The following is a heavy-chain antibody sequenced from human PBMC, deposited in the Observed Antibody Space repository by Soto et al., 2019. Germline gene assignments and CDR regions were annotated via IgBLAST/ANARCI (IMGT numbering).Heavy chain of an antibody. Sequence: QVQLVQSGAEMKKPGSSVKVSCQSSGGTFTTNAINWVGQAPGQGPEWMGDISPMFGAANYAPKFQGRVTITADESTGTSYMQLSSLTSEDTALYFCAREVQVHTPAFVYWGQGTLVTVSS. D-gene: IGHD3-10*01. CDR3: AREVQVHTPAFVY. CDR2: ISPMFGAA. V-gene: IGHV1-69*19. CDR1: GGTFTTNA. J-gene: IGHJ4*02.